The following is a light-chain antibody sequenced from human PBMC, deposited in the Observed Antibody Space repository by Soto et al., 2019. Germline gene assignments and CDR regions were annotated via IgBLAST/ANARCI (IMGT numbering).Light chain of an antibody. J-gene: IGKJ2*01. Sequence: DVQMTQSPSTLSASVGDRVTITCRASQSISSWLAWYQQKPGKAPNLLIYKASTLGSGVPSRFXGGGSGTEFTLTISSLQPDDFATYYCQQHSSSSPYTFGQGTKLEIK. CDR1: QSISSW. V-gene: IGKV1-5*03. CDR2: KAS. CDR3: QQHSSSSPYT.